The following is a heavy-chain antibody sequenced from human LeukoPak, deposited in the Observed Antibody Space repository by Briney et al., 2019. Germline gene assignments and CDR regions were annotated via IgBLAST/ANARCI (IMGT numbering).Heavy chain of an antibody. CDR1: GGSVSSYY. V-gene: IGHV4-59*02. J-gene: IGHJ4*02. Sequence: PSETLSLTCTVSGGSVSSYYWSWIRQPPGKGLEWIGYIYYSGSTNYNPSLKSRVTISVDTSKNQFSLKLSSVTAADTAVYYCARDQPPDPHFDYWGQGTLVTVSS. CDR3: ARDQPPDPHFDY. CDR2: IYYSGST.